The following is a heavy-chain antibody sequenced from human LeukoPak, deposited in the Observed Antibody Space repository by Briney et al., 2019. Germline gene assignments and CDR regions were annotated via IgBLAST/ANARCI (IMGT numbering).Heavy chain of an antibody. Sequence: SGGSLRLSCAASGFTFSSYAMSWVRQAPGKGLEWVSSISGSGISTYYANSAKGRFSISRDNSKNTLDLQMNSLGAEDTAVYFCAKDYIGYDQDFDYWGQGTLVTVSS. CDR3: AKDYIGYDQDFDY. J-gene: IGHJ4*02. D-gene: IGHD2-2*01. CDR2: ISGSGIST. V-gene: IGHV3-23*01. CDR1: GFTFSSYA.